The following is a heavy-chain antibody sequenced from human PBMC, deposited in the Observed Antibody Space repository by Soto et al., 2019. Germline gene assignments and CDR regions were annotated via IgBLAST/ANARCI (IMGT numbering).Heavy chain of an antibody. CDR2: TYYRSQFYH. CDR3: ASNAWNFVTSRDF. Sequence: QLQLQKQGPGLVRPPEPLSLTCVASGASAPGRSGAGFWIRQPPSRGLEWLGRTYYRSQFYHDYAISVRGRISINPDTTRNQFSLQLNSVTPEDTAVYYCASNAWNFVTSRDFWGQGILVTVSS. V-gene: IGHV6-1*01. D-gene: IGHD1-7*01. CDR1: GASAPGRSGA. J-gene: IGHJ4*02.